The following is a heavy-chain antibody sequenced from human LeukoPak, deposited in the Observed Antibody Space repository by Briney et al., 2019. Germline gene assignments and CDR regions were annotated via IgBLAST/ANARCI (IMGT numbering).Heavy chain of an antibody. J-gene: IGHJ5*02. D-gene: IGHD1-7*01. CDR1: GYTFTGHY. CDR2: INPNSGGT. CDR3: ARGSLELPSAGVSWFDP. V-gene: IGHV1-2*02. Sequence: ASVKVSCKASGYTFTGHYMHWVRQAPGQGLEWMGWINPNSGGTNYAQKFQGRVTMTRDTSISTAYMELSRLRSDDTAVYYCARGSLELPSAGVSWFDPWGQGTLVTVSS.